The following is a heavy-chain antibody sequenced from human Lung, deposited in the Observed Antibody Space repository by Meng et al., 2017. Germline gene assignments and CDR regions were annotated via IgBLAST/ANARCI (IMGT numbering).Heavy chain of an antibody. CDR3: TKNDFYCLGY. D-gene: IGHD2-21*01. Sequence: VQLQESGPGLVQPSGTLSLTCAVSGGSISSDNWWSWVRQPPGKGLEWIGEIYHSGSTNYNPSLKSRITISVDKPKNQFSLTLSSVTAADTAVYYCTKNDFYCLGYWGQGTLVTVSS. J-gene: IGHJ4*02. CDR1: GGSISSDNW. V-gene: IGHV4-4*02. CDR2: IYHSGST.